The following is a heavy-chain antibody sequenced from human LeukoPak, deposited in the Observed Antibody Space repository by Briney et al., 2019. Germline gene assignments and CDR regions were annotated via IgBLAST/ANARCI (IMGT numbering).Heavy chain of an antibody. V-gene: IGHV3-7*03. J-gene: IGHJ4*02. CDR2: IKQDGGEK. Sequence: GRSLRLSCAASGFTFSSSWMTWVRQAPGKGLEWVANIKQDGGEKYYVDSVKGRFTISRDNAKNSLYLQMNSLRADDTAVYYCARDLYNSASRWGQGTLVTVSS. CDR1: GFTFSSSW. CDR3: ARDLYNSASR. D-gene: IGHD6-25*01.